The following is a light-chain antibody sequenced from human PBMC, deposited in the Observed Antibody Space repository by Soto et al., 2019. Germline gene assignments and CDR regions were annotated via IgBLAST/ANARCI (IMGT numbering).Light chain of an antibody. Sequence: EIVMTQSPATLSVSPGGRATLSCRASQSVSSNLAWYQQKPGQAPRLLIYGASTRANGIPARFSGSGSGTDFTLTISSLQSEDFAVYYCQQYNNWPLTFGQGKRLEIK. CDR2: GAS. CDR1: QSVSSN. J-gene: IGKJ5*01. CDR3: QQYNNWPLT. V-gene: IGKV3-15*01.